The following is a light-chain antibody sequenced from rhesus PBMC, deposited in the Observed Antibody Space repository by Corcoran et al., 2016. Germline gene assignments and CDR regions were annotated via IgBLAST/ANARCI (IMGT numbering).Light chain of an antibody. CDR3: LQYSSSPFT. CDR1: QSISSG. CDR2: KAS. V-gene: IGKV1-22*01. Sequence: DIQMTQSPSSLSASVGDTVTITCRASQSISSGLDWYQQKPGKAPKLRIYKASNLQSGVPSRFSGIGSGTDFTLPISSLQPEDFATYYCLQYSSSPFTFGPGTKLDIK. J-gene: IGKJ3*01.